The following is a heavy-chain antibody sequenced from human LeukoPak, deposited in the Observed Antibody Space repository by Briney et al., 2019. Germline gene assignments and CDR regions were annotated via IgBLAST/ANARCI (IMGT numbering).Heavy chain of an antibody. CDR1: GFTVSSNY. Sequence: PGGSLRLSCAASGFTVSSNYMSWVRQAPGKGLEWVSVIYSGGSTYYADSVKGRFTISRDNSKNTLYLQMNSLRAEDTAVYYCARESDLVVVPAANDYWGQGTLVTVSS. D-gene: IGHD2-2*01. J-gene: IGHJ4*02. V-gene: IGHV3-53*01. CDR2: IYSGGST. CDR3: ARESDLVVVPAANDY.